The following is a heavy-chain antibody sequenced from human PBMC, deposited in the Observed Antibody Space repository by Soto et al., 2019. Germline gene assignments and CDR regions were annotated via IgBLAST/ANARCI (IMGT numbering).Heavy chain of an antibody. CDR2: MNPNSGNT. Sequence: QVQLVQSGAEVKKPGASVKVSCKASGYTFTSYDINWVRQATGQGLEWMGWMNPNSGNTGYAQKFQGRVTMTRNTAISTAYRELSSLRSEDTAVYYCAGGQVSSSWYVSYYYYGMDVWGQGTTVTVAS. D-gene: IGHD6-13*01. V-gene: IGHV1-8*01. CDR1: GYTFTSYD. J-gene: IGHJ6*02. CDR3: AGGQVSSSWYVSYYYYGMDV.